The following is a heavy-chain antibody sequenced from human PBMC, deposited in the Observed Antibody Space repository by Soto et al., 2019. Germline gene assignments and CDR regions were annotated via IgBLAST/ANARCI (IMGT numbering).Heavy chain of an antibody. CDR1: GGSISSGGYY. D-gene: IGHD2-21*02. CDR3: ARDGGNSNWYFDL. Sequence: QVQLQESGPGLVKPSQTLSLTCTVSGGSISSGGYYWSWIRQHPGKGLEWIGYIYYSGSTYYNPSLKSRVTISVDTSKNQCSLRLSSVTAADTAVYYCARDGGNSNWYFDLWGRGTLVTVSS. V-gene: IGHV4-31*03. CDR2: IYYSGST. J-gene: IGHJ2*01.